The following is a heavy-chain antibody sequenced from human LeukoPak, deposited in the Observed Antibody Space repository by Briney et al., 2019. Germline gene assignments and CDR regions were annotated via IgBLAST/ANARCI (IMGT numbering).Heavy chain of an antibody. V-gene: IGHV3-7*01. J-gene: IGHJ4*02. Sequence: GGSLRLSCAASGLTFSSYWMSWVRQAPGKGLEWVANIKKDGSEKYYVDSVKGRFTISRDNAKNSLYLQMNSLRAEDTAVYYCVARGGWARFDYWGQGTLVTVSS. CDR2: IKKDGSEK. D-gene: IGHD6-19*01. CDR3: VARGGWARFDY. CDR1: GLTFSSYW.